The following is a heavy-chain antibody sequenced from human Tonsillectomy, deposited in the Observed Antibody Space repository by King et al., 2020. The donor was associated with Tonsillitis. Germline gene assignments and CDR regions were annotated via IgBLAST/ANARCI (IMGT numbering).Heavy chain of an antibody. CDR1: GYTFTGYY. CDR3: ARDRDGETNSGWFDP. V-gene: IGHV1-2*04. Sequence: VQLVESGAEVKKPGASVKVSCKASGYTFTGYYMHWVRQAPGQGLEWMGWINPNSGGTNYAQKFQGWVTMTRDTSISTAYMELSRLRSDDTAVYYCARDRDGETNSGWFDPWGQGTLVTVSS. D-gene: IGHD6-19*01. CDR2: INPNSGGT. J-gene: IGHJ5*02.